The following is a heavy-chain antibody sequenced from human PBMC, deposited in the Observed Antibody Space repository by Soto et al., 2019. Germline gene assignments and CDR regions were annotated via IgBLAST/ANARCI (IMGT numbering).Heavy chain of an antibody. Sequence: QDHLAQSGAEVKKPGSSVTVSCKASGGTFNSYGISWVRQAPGQGLDWMGVIIPLYGTVNYAQKFQGRVSITADKSTSTAYMDLSSLRSADTAVYSCASVRVIRGVIPSHFGLWGQGTLVTVSS. CDR3: ASVRVIRGVIPSHFGL. J-gene: IGHJ4*02. V-gene: IGHV1-69*06. D-gene: IGHD3-16*02. CDR1: GGTFNSYG. CDR2: IIPLYGTV.